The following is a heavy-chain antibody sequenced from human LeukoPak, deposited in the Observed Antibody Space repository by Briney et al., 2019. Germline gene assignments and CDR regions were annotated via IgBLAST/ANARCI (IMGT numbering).Heavy chain of an antibody. CDR2: INWNSGST. V-gene: IGHV3-20*04. D-gene: IGHD3-22*01. CDR1: GFTFDDYG. J-gene: IGHJ4*02. CDR3: ARGSYYYDSSGYPFDY. Sequence: GGSLRLSCAASGFTFDDYGMSWVRQAPGKGLEWVSGINWNSGSTGYADSVKGRFTISRDNAKNSLYLQMNSLRAEDTALYYCARGSYYYDSSGYPFDYWGQGTLVTVSS.